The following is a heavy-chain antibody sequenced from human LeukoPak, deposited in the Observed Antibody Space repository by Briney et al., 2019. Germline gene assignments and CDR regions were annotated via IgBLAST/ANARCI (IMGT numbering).Heavy chain of an antibody. CDR2: IHSSGST. Sequence: SETLSLTCTVYGGSISGDYWSWIRQSPGKGLEWIAYIHSSGSTSYNPSLKSRVTISVDTSKNQFSLKLSSVTAADTALYYCARCFRQQPYYFDYWGQGTLVTVSS. CDR3: ARCFRQQPYYFDY. CDR1: GGSISGDY. V-gene: IGHV4-59*01. J-gene: IGHJ4*02. D-gene: IGHD6-13*01.